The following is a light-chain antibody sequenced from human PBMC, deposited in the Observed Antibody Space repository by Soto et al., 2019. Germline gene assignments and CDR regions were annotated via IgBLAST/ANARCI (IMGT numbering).Light chain of an antibody. CDR1: QDISNY. V-gene: IGKV1-33*01. Sequence: DIQMTQSPSSLSASVGDRVTITCQASQDISNYLNWYQQKVGKAPKLLIYDASSLETGVPSRFSGSGSGTDFTFTISSLQPGDIATYYCQQYNNLPTFGQGTRLEIK. J-gene: IGKJ5*01. CDR2: DAS. CDR3: QQYNNLPT.